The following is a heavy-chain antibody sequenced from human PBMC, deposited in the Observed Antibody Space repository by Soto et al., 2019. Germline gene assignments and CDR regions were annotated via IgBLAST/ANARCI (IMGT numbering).Heavy chain of an antibody. CDR2: INPSGGST. V-gene: IGHV1-46*03. CDR3: ARGSGWYGIDY. Sequence: ASVKVSCKASGYTFTIYYMHWVRQAPGQGLEWMGIINPSGGSTSYAQKFQGRVTMTRDTSTSTVYMGLSSLRSEDTAVYYCARGSGWYGIDYWGQGTLVTVSS. CDR1: GYTFTIYY. J-gene: IGHJ4*02. D-gene: IGHD6-19*01.